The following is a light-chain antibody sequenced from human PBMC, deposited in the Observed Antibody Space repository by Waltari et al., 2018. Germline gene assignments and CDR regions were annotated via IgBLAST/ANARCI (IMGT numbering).Light chain of an antibody. V-gene: IGLV2-8*01. CDR3: SSYAGRDNLL. CDR2: DVS. CDR1: SPDLTTYNY. Sequence: QSALTQLPSASGSPGQSVTLSCSGTSPDLTTYNYVPWYQHHPGRAPKLLIYDVSKRPSGVPDRFSGSKSGNTASLTVSGLQTEDEAVYYCSSYAGRDNLLFGGGTKLTVL. J-gene: IGLJ2*01.